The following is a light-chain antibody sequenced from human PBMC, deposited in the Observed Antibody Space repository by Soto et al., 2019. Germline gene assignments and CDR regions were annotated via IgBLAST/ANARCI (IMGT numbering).Light chain of an antibody. CDR1: SSDVGGYNY. J-gene: IGLJ2*01. CDR3: SSYTSSSTLI. V-gene: IGLV2-14*01. Sequence: QSALTQPASVSGSRGQSITISCTGTSSDVGGYNYVSWYQQHPGKAPELMIYDVSNRPSGVSNRFSGSKSGNTASLTISGHQAEDAADYYCSSYTSSSTLIFGGGTKLTVL. CDR2: DVS.